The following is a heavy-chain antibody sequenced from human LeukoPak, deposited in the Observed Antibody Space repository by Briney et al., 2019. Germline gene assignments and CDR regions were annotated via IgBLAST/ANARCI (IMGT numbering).Heavy chain of an antibody. V-gene: IGHV1-69*13. J-gene: IGHJ4*02. Sequence: ASVKVSCKASGGTFSSYAISWVRQAPGQGLEWMGGIIPIFGTANYAQKFQGRVTITADESTSTAYMELSSLRSEDTAVYYCARVPLLWFGELPFDYWGQGTLVTVSS. CDR3: ARVPLLWFGELPFDY. CDR1: GGTFSSYA. D-gene: IGHD3-10*01. CDR2: IIPIFGTA.